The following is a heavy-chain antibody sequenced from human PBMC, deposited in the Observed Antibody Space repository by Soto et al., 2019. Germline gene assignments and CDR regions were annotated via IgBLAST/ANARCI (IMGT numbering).Heavy chain of an antibody. CDR2: IYHSGST. CDR3: AGGGDSSGYYRSGAFDI. V-gene: IGHV4-30-2*01. J-gene: IGHJ3*02. Sequence: SETLSLTCAVSGGSISSGGYSWSWIRQPPGKGLEWIGYIYHSGSTYYNPSLKSRVTISVDRSKNQFSLKLSSVTAADTAVYYCAGGGDSSGYYRSGAFDIWGQGTMVTVSS. D-gene: IGHD3-22*01. CDR1: GGSISSGGYS.